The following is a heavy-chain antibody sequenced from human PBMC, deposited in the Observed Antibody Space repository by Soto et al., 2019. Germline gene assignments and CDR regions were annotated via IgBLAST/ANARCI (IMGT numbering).Heavy chain of an antibody. CDR2: IYWDDNK. Sequence: QITLKESGPALVKPTQTLTLTCTFSGFSLDTYGMGLGWIRQSPGKALEWVALIYWDDNKRYSPSLKSSITITKDTSNNRVVLTMTKVDPEDTGTYFCSDKYSTSWYKGAFDLWGQGTMVTVSS. D-gene: IGHD6-13*01. CDR1: GFSLDTYGMG. J-gene: IGHJ3*01. V-gene: IGHV2-5*02. CDR3: SDKYSTSWYKGAFDL.